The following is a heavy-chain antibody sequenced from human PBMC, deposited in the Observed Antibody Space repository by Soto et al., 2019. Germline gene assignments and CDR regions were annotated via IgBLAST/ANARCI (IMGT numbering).Heavy chain of an antibody. CDR2: ISGGGGTT. V-gene: IGHV3-23*01. CDR3: ARGPRAPPPHDYGMDV. J-gene: IGHJ6*02. Sequence: EVQLLESGGGLVQPGGSLRLSCAASGFTFSSHVMNWVRQAPGKGLEWVAAISGGGGTTFCGDSVEGRFTMSRDNSKNTLFLQMNSLRAEDTAVYYCARGPRAPPPHDYGMDVWGQGTTVTVSS. CDR1: GFTFSSHV.